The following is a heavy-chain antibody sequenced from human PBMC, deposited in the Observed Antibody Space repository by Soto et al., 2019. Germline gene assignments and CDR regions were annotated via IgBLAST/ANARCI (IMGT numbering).Heavy chain of an antibody. Sequence: SETLSLTCTVSGGSVSSGSYYWSWIRQPPGKGLEWIGYIYYSGSTNYNPSLKSRVTISVDTSKNQFSLKLSSVTAADTAVYYRAREGIHVDTAMGGNWFDPWGQGTLVTVSS. CDR2: IYYSGST. J-gene: IGHJ5*02. CDR3: AREGIHVDTAMGGNWFDP. D-gene: IGHD5-18*01. CDR1: GGSVSSGSYY. V-gene: IGHV4-61*01.